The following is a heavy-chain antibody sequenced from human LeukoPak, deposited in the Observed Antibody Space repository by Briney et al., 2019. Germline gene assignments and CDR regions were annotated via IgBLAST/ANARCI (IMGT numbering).Heavy chain of an antibody. Sequence: ASVKVSCKASGYTFTSYAMNWVRQAPGRGLEWMGWINTNTGNPTYAQGFTGRFVFSLDTSVSTAYLQISSLKAEDTAVYYCARGAVDTAMVGSLDYWGQGTLVTVSS. J-gene: IGHJ4*02. V-gene: IGHV7-4-1*02. CDR1: GYTFTSYA. D-gene: IGHD5-18*01. CDR3: ARGAVDTAMVGSLDY. CDR2: INTNTGNP.